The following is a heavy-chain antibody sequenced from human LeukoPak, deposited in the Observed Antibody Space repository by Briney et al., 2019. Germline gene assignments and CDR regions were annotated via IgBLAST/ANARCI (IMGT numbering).Heavy chain of an antibody. CDR3: ARDVGADF. CDR1: GFTFSTYG. Sequence: GGSLTLSCAASGFTFSTYGMHWVRQPPGKGLQWVAYISDSGTTVDYADSVKGRFSISRDNTENPLYLQMNSLRAEDTGFYYCARDVGADFWGQGTLVTVSS. J-gene: IGHJ4*02. CDR2: ISDSGTTV. D-gene: IGHD1-26*01. V-gene: IGHV3-48*04.